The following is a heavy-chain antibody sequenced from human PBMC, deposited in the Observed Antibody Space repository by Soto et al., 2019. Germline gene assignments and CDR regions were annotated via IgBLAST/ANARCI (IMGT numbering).Heavy chain of an antibody. CDR3: ATGYSYGYGFDY. Sequence: VGSLRLSGGAAGGTCSDYYVSWIRLAPGKGLEWVSYISSSGSTIYYADSVKGRFTISRDNAKNSLYLQMNSLRAEDTAVYYCATGYSYGYGFDYWGQGTLVPVSS. V-gene: IGHV3-11*01. D-gene: IGHD5-18*01. CDR2: ISSSGSTI. CDR1: GGTCSDYY. J-gene: IGHJ4*02.